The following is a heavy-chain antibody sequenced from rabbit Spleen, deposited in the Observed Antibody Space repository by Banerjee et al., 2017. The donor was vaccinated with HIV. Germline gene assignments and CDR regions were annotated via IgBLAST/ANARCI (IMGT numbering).Heavy chain of an antibody. V-gene: IGHV1S40*01. CDR1: GVSFGISSY. J-gene: IGHJ4*01. D-gene: IGHD4-1*01. CDR3: ARETSSGWGIVSFYFSL. CDR2: IDSGTSGDT. Sequence: VESGGDLVKPGASLTLTCTASGVSFGISSYMCWVRQAPGKGLEWIACIDSGTSGDTYYANWAKGRFTISKTSSTTVTLQMTSLTAADTATYFCARETSSGWGIVSFYFSLWGPGTLVTVS.